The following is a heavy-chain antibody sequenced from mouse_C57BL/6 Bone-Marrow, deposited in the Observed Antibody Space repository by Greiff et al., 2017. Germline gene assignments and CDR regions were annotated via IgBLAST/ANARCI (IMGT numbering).Heavy chain of an antibody. V-gene: IGHV1-72*01. CDR2: IDPNSGGT. CDR1: GYTFTSYW. CDR3: ARSNYSNLYYYAMDY. D-gene: IGHD2-5*01. J-gene: IGHJ4*01. Sequence: QVHVKQPGAELVKPGASVKLSCKASGYTFTSYWMHWVKQRPGRGLEWIGRIDPNSGGTKYNEKFKSKATLTVDKPSSTAYMQLSSLTSEDSAVYYCARSNYSNLYYYAMDYWGQGTSVTVSS.